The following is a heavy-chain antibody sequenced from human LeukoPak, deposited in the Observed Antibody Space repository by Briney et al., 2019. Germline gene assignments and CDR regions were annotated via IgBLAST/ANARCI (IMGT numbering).Heavy chain of an antibody. J-gene: IGHJ4*02. Sequence: PSETLSLTCTVSGGSISSGDYYWSWIRQPPGKGLEWIGYIYYSGSTYYNPSLKSRVTISVDTSKNQFSLKLSSVTAADTAVYYCARLGYSSGWYEDYFDYWGQGTLVTVSS. CDR3: ARLGYSSGWYEDYFDY. D-gene: IGHD6-19*01. CDR1: GGSISSGDYY. V-gene: IGHV4-30-4*08. CDR2: IYYSGST.